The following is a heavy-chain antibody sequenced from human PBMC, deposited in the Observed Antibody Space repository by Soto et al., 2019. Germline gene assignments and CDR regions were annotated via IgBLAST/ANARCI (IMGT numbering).Heavy chain of an antibody. CDR2: ISSSSSYI. CDR1: GFTFSSYS. CDR3: ARDSGHPHYYYYYGMDV. J-gene: IGHJ6*02. D-gene: IGHD3-10*01. Sequence: GGSLRLSCAASGFTFSSYSMNWVRQAPGKGLEWVSSISSSSSYIYYADSVKGRFTISRDNAKNSLYLQMNSLRAEDTAVYYCARDSGHPHYYYYYGMDVWGQGTTVTVSS. V-gene: IGHV3-21*01.